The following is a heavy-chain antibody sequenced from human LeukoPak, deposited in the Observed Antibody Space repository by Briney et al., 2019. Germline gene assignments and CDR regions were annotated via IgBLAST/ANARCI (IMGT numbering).Heavy chain of an antibody. J-gene: IGHJ4*02. CDR1: GGSISSYY. CDR2: IYYSGST. Sequence: SETLSLTCTVSGGSISSYYWSWIRQPPGKGLEWIGYIYYSGSTDYNPSLKSRVTMSVDTSKNQFSLKLSSVTAADTAAYYCARVGPPSRGVVVPAAMSYWGQGTPVTVSS. D-gene: IGHD2-2*01. V-gene: IGHV4-59*12. CDR3: ARVGPPSRGVVVPAAMSY.